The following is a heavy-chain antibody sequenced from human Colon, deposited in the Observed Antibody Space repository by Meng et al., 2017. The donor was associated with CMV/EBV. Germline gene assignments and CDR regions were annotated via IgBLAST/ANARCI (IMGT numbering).Heavy chain of an antibody. V-gene: IGHV3-53*01. Sequence: GESLKISCAVSGFTVSGNYMAWVRRAPGKGLEWVSVLQTAGSTYYADAVKGRFIISRDNSKNAVYLQMNRMTAEDTAVYYCARVGADTALAFDHWGQGTLVTVSS. CDR3: ARVGADTALAFDH. J-gene: IGHJ4*02. D-gene: IGHD5-18*01. CDR1: GFTVSGNY. CDR2: LQTAGST.